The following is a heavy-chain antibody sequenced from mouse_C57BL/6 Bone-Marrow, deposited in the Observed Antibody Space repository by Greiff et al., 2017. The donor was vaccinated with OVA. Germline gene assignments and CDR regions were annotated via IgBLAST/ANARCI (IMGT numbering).Heavy chain of an antibody. V-gene: IGHV1-80*01. Sequence: VKVAESGAELVKPGASVKISCKASGYVFSSYWMNWVKQRPGKGLEWIGQIYPGDGDTNYNEKFKGKATLTADKSSSTAYMQLSSLTSEDSAVYFCARGAYWGQGTLVTVSA. CDR3: ARGAY. J-gene: IGHJ3*01. CDR1: GYVFSSYW. CDR2: IYPGDGDT.